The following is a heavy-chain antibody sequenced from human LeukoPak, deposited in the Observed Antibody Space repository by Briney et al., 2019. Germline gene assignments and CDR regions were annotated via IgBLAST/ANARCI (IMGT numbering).Heavy chain of an antibody. CDR1: GFTFTSSA. D-gene: IGHD5-12*01. V-gene: IGHV1-58*02. J-gene: IGHJ4*02. CDR3: AADVLSDIVATGLDY. Sequence: SVKVSCKASGFTFTSSAMQWVRQARGQRLEWIGWIVVGSGNTNYAQKFQERVTITRDMSTSTSYMELSSLRSEDAAVYYCAADVLSDIVATGLDYWGQGTLVTVSS. CDR2: IVVGSGNT.